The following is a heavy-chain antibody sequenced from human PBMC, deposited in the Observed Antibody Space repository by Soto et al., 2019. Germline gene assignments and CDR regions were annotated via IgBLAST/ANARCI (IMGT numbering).Heavy chain of an antibody. CDR3: ARAEARYCSCTSCYYYYCMDV. D-gene: IGHD2-2*01. V-gene: IGHV3-13*04. J-gene: IGHJ6*02. CDR1: GFTFSSYD. CDR2: IGTAGDT. Sequence: GGSLRLSCAASGFTFSSYDMHWVRQATGKGLEWVSAIGTAGDTYYPGSVKGRFTISRENAKNSLYLQMNSLRAGDTAVYYCARAEARYCSCTSCYYYYCMDVWGQGTTVTVSS.